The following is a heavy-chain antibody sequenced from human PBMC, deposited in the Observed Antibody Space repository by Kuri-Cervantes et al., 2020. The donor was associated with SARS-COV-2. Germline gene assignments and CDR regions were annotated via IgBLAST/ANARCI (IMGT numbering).Heavy chain of an antibody. J-gene: IGHJ6*03. D-gene: IGHD1-7*01. V-gene: IGHV1-8*01. CDR2: VNPDNGRA. CDR1: GYTFRNND. CDR3: ARGVRGNWDSQHNYYYYMDV. Sequence: ASVKVSCKASGYTFRNNDINWVRQAPGQGLEWVGWVNPDNGRAGFAEKFQGRVTISSDTSINTVYLDLYSLRSGDTAVYYCARGVRGNWDSQHNYYYYMDVWGKGTTVTVSS.